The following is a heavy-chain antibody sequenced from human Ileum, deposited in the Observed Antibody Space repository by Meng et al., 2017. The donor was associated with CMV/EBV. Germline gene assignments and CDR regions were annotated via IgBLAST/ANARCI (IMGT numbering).Heavy chain of an antibody. D-gene: IGHD1-26*01. CDR2: IRYDGSDE. CDR1: GLTFSSYG. J-gene: IGHJ2*01. Sequence: SSGLTFSSYGMHWVRQAPGKGLEWVTFIRYDGSDEYYAKSVRGRFTISRDNSKNTLDLQMNSLRVEDTAVYYCAKNGGSRSYWYFDLWGRGTLVTVSS. CDR3: AKNGGSRSYWYFDL. V-gene: IGHV3-30*02.